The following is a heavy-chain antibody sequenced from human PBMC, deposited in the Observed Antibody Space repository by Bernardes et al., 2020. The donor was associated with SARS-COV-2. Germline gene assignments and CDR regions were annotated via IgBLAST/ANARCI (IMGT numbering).Heavy chain of an antibody. J-gene: IGHJ6*02. CDR3: ARARASFGYAMDV. V-gene: IGHV3-13*05. CDR2: IDTANVP. CDR1: GFTFSGYD. Sequence: GGSLRLSCAASGFTFSGYDMHWVRQSTGRGLEWVSGIDTANVPKYIDSVKGRFTISRENAMNSLSLEMHSLKAGDSGIYYCARARASFGYAMDVWGQGTTVTVPS. D-gene: IGHD3-16*01.